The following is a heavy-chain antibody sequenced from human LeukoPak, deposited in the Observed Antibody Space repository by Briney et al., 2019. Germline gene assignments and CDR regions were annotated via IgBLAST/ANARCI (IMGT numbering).Heavy chain of an antibody. D-gene: IGHD4-17*01. CDR2: IYYSGST. V-gene: IGHV4-59*06. CDR3: AIMGGDYGPFDY. CDR1: GGSISSYY. Sequence: SETLSLTCTVSGGSISSYYWSWIRQPPGKGLEWIGYIYYSGSTYYNPSLKSRVTISVDMSKNQFSLKLSSVTAADTAVYYCAIMGGDYGPFDYWGQGTLVTVSS. J-gene: IGHJ4*02.